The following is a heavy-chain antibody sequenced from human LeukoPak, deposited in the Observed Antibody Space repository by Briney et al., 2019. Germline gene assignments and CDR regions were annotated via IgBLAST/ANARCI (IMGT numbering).Heavy chain of an antibody. CDR2: INHSGST. Sequence: TSETLSLTCAVYGGSFSGYYWSWIRQPPGKGLEWIGEINHSGSTNYNPSLKSRVTISVDTSTNQFSLKLSSVTAADTAVYYCARLFIASPGTRYYYYNMDVWGKGTTVTIFS. CDR1: GGSFSGYY. V-gene: IGHV4-34*01. CDR3: ARLFIASPGTRYYYYNMDV. J-gene: IGHJ6*03. D-gene: IGHD6-13*01.